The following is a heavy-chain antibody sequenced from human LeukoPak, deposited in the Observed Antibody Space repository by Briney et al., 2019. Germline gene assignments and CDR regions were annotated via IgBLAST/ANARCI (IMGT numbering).Heavy chain of an antibody. Sequence: GGSLRLSXAASGFPFSSYWMSWVRQAPGKGLEWVANIKQDGSEKNYVDSVKGRFTISRDNAKSSLYLQMNSLRAEDTAVYYCARALWLGEGFFDYWGQGTLVTVSS. J-gene: IGHJ4*02. CDR1: GFPFSSYW. CDR3: ARALWLGEGFFDY. D-gene: IGHD3-10*01. V-gene: IGHV3-7*04. CDR2: IKQDGSEK.